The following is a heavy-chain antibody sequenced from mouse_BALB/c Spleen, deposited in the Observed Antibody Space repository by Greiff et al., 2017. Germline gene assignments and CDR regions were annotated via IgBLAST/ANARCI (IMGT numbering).Heavy chain of an antibody. CDR3: TREGVTTVVEGNWFAY. V-gene: IGHV1-15*01. CDR2: IDPETGGT. Sequence: VQLQQSGAELVRPGASVTLSCKASGYTFTDYEMHWVKQTPVHGLEWIGAIDPETGGTAYNQKFKGKATLTADKSSSTAYMELRSLTSEDSAVYYCTREGVTTVVEGNWFAYWGQGTLVTGSA. CDR1: GYTFTDYE. D-gene: IGHD1-1*01. J-gene: IGHJ3*01.